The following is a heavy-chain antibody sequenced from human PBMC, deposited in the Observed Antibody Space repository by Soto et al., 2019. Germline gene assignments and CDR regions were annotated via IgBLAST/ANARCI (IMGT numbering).Heavy chain of an antibody. J-gene: IGHJ6*02. Sequence: XGSLRLSCAASGVTFSSYAMSWVRQAPGKGLEWVSAISGSGGSTYYADSVKGRFTISRDNSKNTLYLQMNSLRAEDTAVYYCANDASGYSSSWYFYYYGMDVWGQGTTVTVSS. CDR2: ISGSGGST. V-gene: IGHV3-23*01. D-gene: IGHD6-13*01. CDR3: ANDASGYSSSWYFYYYGMDV. CDR1: GVTFSSYA.